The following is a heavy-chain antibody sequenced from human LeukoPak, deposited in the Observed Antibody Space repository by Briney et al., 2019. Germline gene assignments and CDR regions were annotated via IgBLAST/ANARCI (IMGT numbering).Heavy chain of an antibody. Sequence: PGGSLRLSCAASGFIFTNYFMSWVRQAPGKGLEWVASIKHDGSEKYYVDSVRGRFTTSRDNTKNSLYLLMSSLRAEDTAVYYCATDRGWRTSGYYLYYFEYWGQGTLVTFSS. CDR1: GFIFTNYF. CDR3: ATDRGWRTSGYYLYYFEY. V-gene: IGHV3-7*01. D-gene: IGHD3-3*01. J-gene: IGHJ4*02. CDR2: IKHDGSEK.